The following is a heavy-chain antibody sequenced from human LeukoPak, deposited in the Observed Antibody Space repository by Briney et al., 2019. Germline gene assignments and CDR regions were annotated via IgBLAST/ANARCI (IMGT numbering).Heavy chain of an antibody. Sequence: GESLKISCKGSGYSFTSYWIGWVRQMPGKGLEWMGIIFPGDSDTRYTPSFQGQVTISADKSISTAYLQWSSLKASDTAMYYCASAVGTYDILTGYPYDAFDIWGQGTMVTVSS. CDR3: ASAVGTYDILTGYPYDAFDI. CDR2: IFPGDSDT. V-gene: IGHV5-51*01. CDR1: GYSFTSYW. D-gene: IGHD3-9*01. J-gene: IGHJ3*02.